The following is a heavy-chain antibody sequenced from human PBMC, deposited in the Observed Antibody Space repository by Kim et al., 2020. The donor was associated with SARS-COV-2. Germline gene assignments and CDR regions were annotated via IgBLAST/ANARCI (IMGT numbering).Heavy chain of an antibody. CDR2: T. Sequence: TYYADSVKGRFTTSRDISRNTLYLQMNSLRVEDTALYYCAKDTSAWGDAFDIWGQGTMVTVSS. V-gene: IGHV3-23*01. J-gene: IGHJ3*02. CDR3: AKDTSAWGDAFDI. D-gene: IGHD6-19*01.